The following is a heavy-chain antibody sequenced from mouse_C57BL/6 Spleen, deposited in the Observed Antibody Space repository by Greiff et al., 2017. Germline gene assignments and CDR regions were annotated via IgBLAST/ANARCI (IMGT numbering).Heavy chain of an antibody. J-gene: IGHJ1*03. Sequence: VQLQQPGAELVRPGTSVKLSCKASGYTFTSYWMHWVKQRPGQGLEWIGVIDPSDSYTNYNQKFKGKATLTVDTSSSTAYRQLSSLTSEDSAVYYCARSGGLRRGDWYFDVWGTGTTVTVSS. CDR1: GYTFTSYW. CDR2: IDPSDSYT. V-gene: IGHV1-59*01. D-gene: IGHD2-2*01. CDR3: ARSGGLRRGDWYFDV.